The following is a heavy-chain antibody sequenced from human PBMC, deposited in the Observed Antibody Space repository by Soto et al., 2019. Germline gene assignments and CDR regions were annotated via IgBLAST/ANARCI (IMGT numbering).Heavy chain of an antibody. Sequence: QVQLQQWGAGLLKPSETLSLTCAVYGGSFSGYYWSWIRQPPGKGLEWIGEITHSGSTNYNPSLKTRIALSVDTSKNQFSLKLSSVPAAGTAVYYCARGKYGGYCSSTRCYVWFDPWGQGSMVTVSS. CDR2: ITHSGST. J-gene: IGHJ5*02. CDR3: ARGKYGGYCSSTRCYVWFDP. CDR1: GGSFSGYY. V-gene: IGHV4-34*01. D-gene: IGHD2-2*01.